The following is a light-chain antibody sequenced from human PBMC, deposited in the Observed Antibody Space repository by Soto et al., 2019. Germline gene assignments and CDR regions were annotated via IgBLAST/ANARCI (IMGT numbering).Light chain of an antibody. CDR3: TSWTTSTTMI. V-gene: IGLV2-14*03. CDR1: SSDIGAYNF. Sequence: QSALTQPASVSGSPGQSITISSTGTSSDIGAYNFVSWYQQHPCKAPKLMLYDVNIRPSGVSNRFSGSKSGNTASLTISGLQAEYEADYYCTSWTTSTTMIFGGGTKVTVL. J-gene: IGLJ2*01. CDR2: DVN.